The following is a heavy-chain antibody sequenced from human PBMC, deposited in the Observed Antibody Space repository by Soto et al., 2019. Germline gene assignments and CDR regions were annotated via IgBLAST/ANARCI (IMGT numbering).Heavy chain of an antibody. V-gene: IGHV4-59*01. CDR3: ARASDIVATYFDY. Sequence: PSETLSLTCTVSGGSISSYYWSWIRQPPGKGLEWIGYIYYSGSTNYNPSLKSRVTISVDTSKNQFSLKLSSVTAADTAVYYCARASDIVATYFDYWGQGTLVTVSS. D-gene: IGHD5-12*01. J-gene: IGHJ4*02. CDR1: GGSISSYY. CDR2: IYYSGST.